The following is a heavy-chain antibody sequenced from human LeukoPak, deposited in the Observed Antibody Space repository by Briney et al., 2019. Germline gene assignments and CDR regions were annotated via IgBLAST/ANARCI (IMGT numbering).Heavy chain of an antibody. CDR2: IYYSGST. CDR1: GGSISSSSHY. D-gene: IGHD3-22*01. Sequence: PSETLSLTCTVSGGSISSSSHYWGWIRQPPGKGLEWIGSIYYSGSTYYNPSLKSRVTISVDTSKNQFSLKLSSVPAADTAVYYCARHPYYSSPFDYWGQGTLVTVSS. J-gene: IGHJ4*02. V-gene: IGHV4-39*01. CDR3: ARHPYYSSPFDY.